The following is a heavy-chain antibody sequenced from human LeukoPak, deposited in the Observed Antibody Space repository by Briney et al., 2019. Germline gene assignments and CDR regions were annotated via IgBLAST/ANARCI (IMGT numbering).Heavy chain of an antibody. Sequence: PGGSLRLSCAASGFTFSSYGMSWVRQAPGKGLEWVSAISGSGGSTYYADSVKGRFTISRDNSKNTLYLQMNSLRGEDTAVYYCARGGYSSSSVDYWGQGTLVTVSS. J-gene: IGHJ4*02. CDR2: ISGSGGST. V-gene: IGHV3-23*01. CDR1: GFTFSSYG. D-gene: IGHD6-6*01. CDR3: ARGGYSSSSVDY.